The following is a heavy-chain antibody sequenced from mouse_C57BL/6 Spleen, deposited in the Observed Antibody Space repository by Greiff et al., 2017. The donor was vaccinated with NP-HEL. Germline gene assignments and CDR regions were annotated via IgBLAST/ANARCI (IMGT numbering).Heavy chain of an antibody. Sequence: EVQRVESGPGLVKPSQSLSLTCSVTGYSITSGYYWNWIRQFPGNKLEWMGYICYDGSNNYNPSLKNRISITRDTSKNQFFLKLNSVTTEDTATYYCAKEHSDYYAMDYWGQGTSVTVSS. J-gene: IGHJ4*01. V-gene: IGHV3-6*01. D-gene: IGHD2-12*01. CDR1: GYSITSGYY. CDR3: AKEHSDYYAMDY. CDR2: ICYDGSN.